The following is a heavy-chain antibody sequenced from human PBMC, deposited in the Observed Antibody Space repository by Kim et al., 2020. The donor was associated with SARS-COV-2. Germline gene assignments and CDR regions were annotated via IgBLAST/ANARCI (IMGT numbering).Heavy chain of an antibody. CDR2: IRVNGGST. D-gene: IGHD3-10*01. CDR1: GFTFSSYA. Sequence: GGSLRLSCAASGFTFSSYAMSWVRQAPGKGLGWVSVIRVNGGSTYYADSVKGRFTISRDNSKNTLYLQMNSLRAEDTAVYYCAKLYGSGNYGMDVWGQGTTVTVSS. J-gene: IGHJ6*02. CDR3: AKLYGSGNYGMDV. V-gene: IGHV3-23*01.